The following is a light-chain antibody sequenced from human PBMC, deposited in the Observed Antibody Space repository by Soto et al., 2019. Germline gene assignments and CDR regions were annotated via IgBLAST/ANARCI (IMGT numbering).Light chain of an antibody. Sequence: QSVLTQPPSVSGAPGQRVTISCTGSSSNIGAGYDVHWYQQLPGTAPKLLIYGNSNRPSGVPDRFSGSKSGTSASLAITGLQAEDEDDYYCQSYDSSLRGFWVFGGGTKLTVL. CDR2: GNS. V-gene: IGLV1-40*01. J-gene: IGLJ3*02. CDR3: QSYDSSLRGFWV. CDR1: SSNIGAGYD.